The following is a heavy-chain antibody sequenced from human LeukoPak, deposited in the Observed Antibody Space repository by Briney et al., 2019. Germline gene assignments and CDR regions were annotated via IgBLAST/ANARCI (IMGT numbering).Heavy chain of an antibody. CDR3: TRLVPYLDY. V-gene: IGHV3-49*04. Sequence: SGGSLRLSCTASGFTFGDYAMSWARQAPGQGLEWLGFIRSKVYGETTEYAASVEGRFTVSRDDSNSLAYLQMNSLQTEDTAVYYCTRLVPYLDYWGQGTLVTVSS. D-gene: IGHD2-2*01. CDR2: IRSKVYGETT. CDR1: GFTFGDYA. J-gene: IGHJ4*02.